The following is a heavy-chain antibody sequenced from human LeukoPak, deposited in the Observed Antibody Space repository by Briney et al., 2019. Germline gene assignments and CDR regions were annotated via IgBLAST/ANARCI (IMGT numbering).Heavy chain of an antibody. CDR1: GGSISSGGYS. J-gene: IGHJ4*02. CDR2: IYHSGST. Sequence: SETLSLTCAVSGGSISSGGYSWSWIRQPPGKGLEWIGYIYHSGSTYYNPSLKSRVTISVDRSKNQFSLKLSPVTAADTAVYYCAARIAAAGPFDYWGQGTLVTVSS. CDR3: AARIAAAGPFDY. D-gene: IGHD6-13*01. V-gene: IGHV4-30-2*01.